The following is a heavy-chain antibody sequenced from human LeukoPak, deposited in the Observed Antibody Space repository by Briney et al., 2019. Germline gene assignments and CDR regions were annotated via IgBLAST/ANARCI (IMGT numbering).Heavy chain of an antibody. J-gene: IGHJ6*02. Sequence: PGGSLRLSCAASGFTFSSYEVNWVRQAPGKGLEWVSYISSSGSTIYYADSVKGRFTISRDNGKNSLFLQMNSLRAEDTAVYYCASHQVVFSDSYYYGMDVWGQGTTVTVSS. D-gene: IGHD2-15*01. CDR3: ASHQVVFSDSYYYGMDV. V-gene: IGHV3-48*03. CDR2: ISSSGSTI. CDR1: GFTFSSYE.